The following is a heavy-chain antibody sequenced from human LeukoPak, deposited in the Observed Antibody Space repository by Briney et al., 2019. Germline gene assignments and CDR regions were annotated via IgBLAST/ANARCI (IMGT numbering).Heavy chain of an antibody. CDR2: IYSGGAT. J-gene: IGHJ4*02. D-gene: IGHD4-17*01. CDR1: GFTVSTNY. V-gene: IGHV3-53*01. Sequence: GGSLRLSCAASGFTVSTNYMSWVRQAPGKGLEWVSVIYSGGATHYTDSVRGRFTISRDNSKNTLYLQMNSLRGEDTAVYYCAKRPTTSYFDYWGQGTLVTVSS. CDR3: AKRPTTSYFDY.